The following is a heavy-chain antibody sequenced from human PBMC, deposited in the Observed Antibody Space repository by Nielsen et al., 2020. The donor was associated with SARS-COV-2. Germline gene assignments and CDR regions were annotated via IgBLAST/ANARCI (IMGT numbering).Heavy chain of an antibody. V-gene: IGHV3-30-3*01. CDR2: ISYDGSND. Sequence: GGSLRLSCAASGFTFSSYAMHWVRQAPGKGLEWVAVISYDGSNDYYADSVRGRFTLSRDNGENSLYLEMNSLRAEDTAIYYCASYDWSNGLDVWGQGTTVTVSS. J-gene: IGHJ6*02. CDR1: GFTFSSYA. CDR3: ASYDWSNGLDV. D-gene: IGHD3-3*01.